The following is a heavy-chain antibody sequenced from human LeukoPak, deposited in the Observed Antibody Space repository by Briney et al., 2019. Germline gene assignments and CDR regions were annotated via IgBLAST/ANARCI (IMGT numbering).Heavy chain of an antibody. CDR3: ARGYYYDSSGYFLPFDY. J-gene: IGHJ4*02. V-gene: IGHV4-61*02. Sequence: SETLSLTCTVSGGSISSGSYYWSWIRQPAGKGLEWIGRIYTSGSTNYNPSLKSRVTISVDTSKNQFSLKLSSVTAADTAVYYCARGYYYDSSGYFLPFDYWGQGTLVTVSS. CDR2: IYTSGST. CDR1: GGSISSGSYY. D-gene: IGHD3-22*01.